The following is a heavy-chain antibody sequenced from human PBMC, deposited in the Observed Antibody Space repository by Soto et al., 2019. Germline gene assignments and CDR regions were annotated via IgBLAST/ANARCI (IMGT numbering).Heavy chain of an antibody. J-gene: IGHJ3*02. D-gene: IGHD2-15*01. CDR2: INPSSGDT. CDR3: ARGSGQDYLAFDI. Sequence: QVPVVQSAADVKKPGASVKVSCKASGYTLTGYYMHWVRQAPGERLEWMGWINPSSGDTNYAQKFQGRVTMTRDTSVNTAYMDLGGLRSDDTAVYYCARGSGQDYLAFDIWGQGTVVTVSS. V-gene: IGHV1-2*02. CDR1: GYTLTGYY.